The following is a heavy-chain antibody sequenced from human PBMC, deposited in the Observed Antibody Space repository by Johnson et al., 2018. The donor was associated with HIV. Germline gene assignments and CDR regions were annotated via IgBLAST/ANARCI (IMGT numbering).Heavy chain of an antibody. J-gene: IGHJ3*02. CDR3: ARDRLGAARPNAFDI. V-gene: IGHV3-30*14. D-gene: IGHD2-15*01. CDR1: GFSFSRYV. CDR2: IPYDGSNK. Sequence: QVQLVESRGVLVQPGGSLRLSCAASGFSFSRYVMHWVRQAPGKGLEWVAVIPYDGSNKYYADSVKGRFTISRDNSKNTLYLQMGSLRAEDTAIYYCARDRLGAARPNAFDIWGQGTMVTVSS.